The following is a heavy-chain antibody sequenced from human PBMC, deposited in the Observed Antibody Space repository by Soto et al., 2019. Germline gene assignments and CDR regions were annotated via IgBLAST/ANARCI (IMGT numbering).Heavy chain of an antibody. CDR3: AGGWGGYFRH. CDR1: VGSISSYY. J-gene: IGHJ1*01. CDR2: IYYSGST. Sequence: QVQLQESGPGLVKPSETLSLTCTVSVGSISSYYWSWIRQPPGKGLEWIGYIYYSGSTNYNPSLKSRATISADTSKNQFSLKLSSVTAADTAVYYCAGGWGGYFRHWGQGTLVTVSS. D-gene: IGHD7-27*01. V-gene: IGHV4-59*01.